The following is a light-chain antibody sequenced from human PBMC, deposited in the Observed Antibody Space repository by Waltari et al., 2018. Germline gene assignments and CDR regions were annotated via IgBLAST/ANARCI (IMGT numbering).Light chain of an antibody. CDR1: SSHIGSNT. CDR2: SNN. CDR3: AAWDDSLNGPV. J-gene: IGLJ2*01. Sequence: QSVLTQPPSASGTPGQRVTISCSGSSSHIGSNTVNWYQQLPGTAPKHLIYSNNQRPSGVPDRFSGSKSGTSASLAISGLQSEDEADYYCAAWDDSLNGPVFGGGTKLTVL. V-gene: IGLV1-44*01.